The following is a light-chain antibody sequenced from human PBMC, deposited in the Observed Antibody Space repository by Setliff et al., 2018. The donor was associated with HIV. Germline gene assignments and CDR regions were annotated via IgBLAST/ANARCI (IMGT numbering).Light chain of an antibody. CDR1: SSCVGSYNL. CDR3: SSYTSSSTPYV. J-gene: IGLJ1*01. CDR2: EVS. V-gene: IGLV2-14*02. Sequence: QSVLTQPASVPGSPGQSITISCTGTSSCVGSYNLVSWYQLHPGKAPKLMIYEVSNRPSWISNRFSGSKSANTASLTISGLQAEDEADYYCSSYTSSSTPYVFGTGTKVTVL.